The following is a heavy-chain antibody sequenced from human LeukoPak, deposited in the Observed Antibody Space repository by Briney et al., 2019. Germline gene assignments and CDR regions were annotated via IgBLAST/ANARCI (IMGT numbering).Heavy chain of an antibody. V-gene: IGHV4-59*01. Sequence: SETLSLTCTVSGGSISSYYWSWIRQPPGKGLEWIGYIYYSGSTNYNPSLKSRVTISVDTSKNQFSLKLSSVTAADTAVYYCARGFDSSGYGSGFDYWGQGTLVTVSS. J-gene: IGHJ4*02. CDR3: ARGFDSSGYGSGFDY. D-gene: IGHD3-22*01. CDR1: GGSISSYY. CDR2: IYYSGST.